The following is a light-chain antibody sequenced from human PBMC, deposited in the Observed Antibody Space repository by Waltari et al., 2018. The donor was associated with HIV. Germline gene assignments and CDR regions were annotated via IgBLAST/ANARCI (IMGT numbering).Light chain of an antibody. CDR1: QNVNTF. J-gene: IGKJ3*01. Sequence: DIQMTQSPSSLSASVGDRVTLTCRTSQNVNTFLNWYQLKPGKVPKLLIYGASNLESVVPSRFSGTGSGTDFTLTISSPQPEDFATYFCLQTYTSPLTFGPGTKLDVK. V-gene: IGKV1-39*01. CDR3: LQTYTSPLT. CDR2: GAS.